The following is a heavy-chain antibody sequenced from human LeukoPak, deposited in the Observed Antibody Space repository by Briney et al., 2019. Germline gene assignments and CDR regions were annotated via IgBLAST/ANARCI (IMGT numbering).Heavy chain of an antibody. D-gene: IGHD3-22*01. Sequence: GGSLRLSCAASGFTSSSYGMNWVRQAPGKGLEWVAVISSDGGAKYYADSVKGRFTISRDNSKKTVYLQMNSLGEDDTAVYYCAKDRDLSDSSTYSVHWGQGTLVTVSS. V-gene: IGHV3-30*18. CDR3: AKDRDLSDSSTYSVH. CDR2: ISSDGGAK. CDR1: GFTSSSYG. J-gene: IGHJ4*02.